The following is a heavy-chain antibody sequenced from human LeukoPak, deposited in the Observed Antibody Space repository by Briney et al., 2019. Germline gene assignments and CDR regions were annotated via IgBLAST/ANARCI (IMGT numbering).Heavy chain of an antibody. CDR3: ARGPSTVAGNEVDY. V-gene: IGHV3-7*03. D-gene: IGHD6-19*01. J-gene: IGHJ4*02. CDR2: IKQDGSEK. CDR1: GFTFSSYW. Sequence: GGSLRLSCAASGFTFSSYWMSWVRQAPGKELEWVANIKQDGSEKYYVDSVKGRFTISRDNAKNSLYLQMNSLRAEDTAVYYCARGPSTVAGNEVDYWGQGTLVTVSS.